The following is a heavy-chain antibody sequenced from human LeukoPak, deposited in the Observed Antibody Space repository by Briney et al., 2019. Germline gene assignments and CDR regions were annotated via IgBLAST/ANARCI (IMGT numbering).Heavy chain of an antibody. CDR3: AKDPHTGYSFAY. J-gene: IGHJ4*02. CDR2: LSGSGGST. CDR1: GFTFSSYA. Sequence: GGSLRLSCVFSGFTFSSYAMSWVRQAPGKGLEWVSSLSGSGGSTYYADSVKGRFTISRDNSKNTLYLQMNSLRVEDTAVFYCAKDPHTGYSFAYWGQGTLVTVSS. D-gene: IGHD5-18*01. V-gene: IGHV3-23*01.